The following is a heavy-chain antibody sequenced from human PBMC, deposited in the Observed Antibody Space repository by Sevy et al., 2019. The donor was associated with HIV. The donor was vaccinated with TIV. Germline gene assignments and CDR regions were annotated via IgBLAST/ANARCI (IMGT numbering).Heavy chain of an antibody. J-gene: IGHJ4*02. Sequence: GGSLRLSCAASGFTFSSYAMHWVRQAPGKGLEWVAVISYDGSNKYYADSVKGRFTISRDNSKNTLYLQMNSLRAEDTAVYYCASVFSPGYSRGWYDYWGQGTLVTVSS. D-gene: IGHD6-19*01. CDR2: ISYDGSNK. CDR3: ASVFSPGYSRGWYDY. V-gene: IGHV3-30*04. CDR1: GFTFSSYA.